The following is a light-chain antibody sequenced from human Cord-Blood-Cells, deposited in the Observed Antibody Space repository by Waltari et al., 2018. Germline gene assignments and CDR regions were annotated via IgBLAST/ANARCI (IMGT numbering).Light chain of an antibody. J-gene: IGKJ2*01. CDR1: QSLLHSNGYNY. CDR2: LGS. CDR3: MQGLQTPQT. Sequence: DIVMTQSPLSLPVTPGEPASISCRSSQSLLHSNGYNYLDWYLQKPGQSPQLLIYLGSNRASGVPDKVSGSGSGTDFTLKISRVEAEDVGVYYCMQGLQTPQTFGQGTKLEIK. V-gene: IGKV2-28*01.